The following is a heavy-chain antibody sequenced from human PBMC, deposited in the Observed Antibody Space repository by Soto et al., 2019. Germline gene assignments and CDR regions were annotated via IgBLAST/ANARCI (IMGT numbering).Heavy chain of an antibody. Sequence: GGSLRLSCAASGFTFSSYGMNWVRQAPGKGLEWVAVISYDGSNKYYADSVKGRFTISRDNSKNTLYLQMNSLRAEDTAVYYCAKDPAYCSSTSCYSNWFDPLGQGTLVTVSS. J-gene: IGHJ5*02. V-gene: IGHV3-30*18. CDR2: ISYDGSNK. D-gene: IGHD2-2*02. CDR3: AKDPAYCSSTSCYSNWFDP. CDR1: GFTFSSYG.